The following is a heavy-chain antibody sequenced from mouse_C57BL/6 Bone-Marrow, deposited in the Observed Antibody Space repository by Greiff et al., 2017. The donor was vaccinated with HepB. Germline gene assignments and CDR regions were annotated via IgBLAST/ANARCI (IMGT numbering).Heavy chain of an antibody. V-gene: IGHV5-12*01. CDR2: ISNGGGST. J-gene: IGHJ4*01. Sequence: EVKLMESGGGLVQPGGSLKLSCAASGFTFSDYYMYWVRQTPEKRLEWVAYISNGGGSTYYPDTVKGRFTISRDNAKNTLYLQMSRLKSEDTAMYYCARRDYGSSLYAMDYWGQGTSVTVSS. CDR1: GFTFSDYY. CDR3: ARRDYGSSLYAMDY. D-gene: IGHD1-1*01.